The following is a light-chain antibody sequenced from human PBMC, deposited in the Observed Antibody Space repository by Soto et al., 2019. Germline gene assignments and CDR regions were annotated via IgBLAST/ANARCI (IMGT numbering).Light chain of an antibody. CDR2: AAS. CDR1: QSISSY. J-gene: IGKJ1*01. V-gene: IGKV1-39*01. CDR3: QQSYSSYRT. Sequence: DIQMTQSPSSLSASVGDRVTITCRASQSISSYLNWYQQKPGKAPKLLIYAASSLQSGVPSKFSGSGSGTDFTLTISSLLHADFATYYCQQSYSSYRTFGHGTKVEIK.